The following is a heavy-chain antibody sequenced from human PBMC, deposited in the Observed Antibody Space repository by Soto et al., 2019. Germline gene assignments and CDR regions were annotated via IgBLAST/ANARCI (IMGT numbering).Heavy chain of an antibody. Sequence: EVQLLESGGGLVQPGGSLRLSCAASGFTFSSYAMSWVRQAPGKGLEWVSAINPSGGGTFSADSVRGRFTISRDNSKNTLYLQMNSLRAEVTALYYCVKDRPTVVTPDWYFDLWGRGTLVTVSS. CDR2: INPSGGGT. D-gene: IGHD4-17*01. CDR1: GFTFSSYA. CDR3: VKDRPTVVTPDWYFDL. J-gene: IGHJ2*01. V-gene: IGHV3-23*01.